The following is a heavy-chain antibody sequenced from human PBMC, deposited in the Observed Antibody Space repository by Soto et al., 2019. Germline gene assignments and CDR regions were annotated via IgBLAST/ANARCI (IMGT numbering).Heavy chain of an antibody. CDR2: IGTAGDT. D-gene: IGHD4-17*01. CDR1: GFTFSSYD. J-gene: IGHJ3*02. V-gene: IGHV3-13*01. CDR3: ARGKGYGDFDAFDI. Sequence: GGSLRLSCAASGFTFSSYDMHWVRQATGKGLEWVSAIGTAGDTYYPGSVKGRFTISRENAKNSLYLQMNSLRAGDTAVYYCARGKGYGDFDAFDIWGQGTMVTVSS.